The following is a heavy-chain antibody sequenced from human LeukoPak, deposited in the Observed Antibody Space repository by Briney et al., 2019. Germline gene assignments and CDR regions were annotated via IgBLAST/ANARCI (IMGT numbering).Heavy chain of an antibody. D-gene: IGHD3-22*01. V-gene: IGHV4-61*08. J-gene: IGHJ3*02. Sequence: PSETLSLTCTVSGGSISSGGYYWSWIRQHPGKGLEWIGYIYYSGSTNYNPSLKSRVTISVDTSKNQFSLKLSSVTAADTAVYYCAREMIVDKPSSLYAFDIWGQGTMVTVSS. CDR2: IYYSGST. CDR3: AREMIVDKPSSLYAFDI. CDR1: GGSISSGGYY.